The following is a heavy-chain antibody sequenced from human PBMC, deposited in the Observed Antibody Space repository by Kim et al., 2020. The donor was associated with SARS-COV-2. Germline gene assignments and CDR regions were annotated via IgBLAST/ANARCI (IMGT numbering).Heavy chain of an antibody. D-gene: IGHD6-13*01. V-gene: IGHV4-59*01. CDR2: IYYSGST. J-gene: IGHJ6*02. CDR3: ARVGNPADSSWFGGYYYGMDV. Sequence: SETLSLTCTVSGGSISSYYWSWIRQPPGKGLEWIGYIYYSGSTNYNPSLKSRVTISVDTSNNQFSLKLSSVTAADTAVYYCARVGNPADSSWFGGYYYGMDVWGQGTTVTVSS. CDR1: GGSISSYY.